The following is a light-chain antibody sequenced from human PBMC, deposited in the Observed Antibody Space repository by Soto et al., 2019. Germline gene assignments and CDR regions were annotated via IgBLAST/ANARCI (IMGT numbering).Light chain of an antibody. Sequence: LTQPPSASGSPGQSVTISCTGANSDVGSYNFVSWYQQHPGRAPKLLICEVNKRPSGVPDRFSGSKSGNTASLTVSGLQAEDEADYYCSSYAGTNTRYLFGSGTKVTVL. CDR2: EVN. CDR1: NSDVGSYNF. J-gene: IGLJ1*01. V-gene: IGLV2-8*01. CDR3: SSYAGTNTRYL.